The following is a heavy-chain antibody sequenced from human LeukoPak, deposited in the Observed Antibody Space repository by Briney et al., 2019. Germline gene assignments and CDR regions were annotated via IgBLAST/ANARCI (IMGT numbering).Heavy chain of an antibody. D-gene: IGHD2-2*01. CDR1: GFTFSSYG. J-gene: IGHJ4*02. CDR3: ARDRGSTSLADY. V-gene: IGHV3-33*01. Sequence: PGGSLRLSCAASGFTFSSYGMHWVRQAPGKGLEWVATIWYDGSNKYYADSVKGRFTISRDNSRDTLYLQMSSLRADDTAVYYCARDRGSTSLADYWGQGTPVTVSS. CDR2: IWYDGSNK.